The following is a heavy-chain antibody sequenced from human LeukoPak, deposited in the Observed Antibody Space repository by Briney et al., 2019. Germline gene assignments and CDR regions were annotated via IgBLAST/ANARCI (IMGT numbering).Heavy chain of an antibody. Sequence: GGSLRLSCAASGFTVSSNYMSWVRQAPGKGLEWVSLISGSGGSTYYADSVKGRFTISRDNSKNTLYLQMNSLRAEDTALYFCAKEGHWTNLFDFWGQGTLVTVSS. D-gene: IGHD2-8*01. CDR2: ISGSGGST. CDR3: AKEGHWTNLFDF. V-gene: IGHV3-23*01. J-gene: IGHJ4*02. CDR1: GFTVSSNY.